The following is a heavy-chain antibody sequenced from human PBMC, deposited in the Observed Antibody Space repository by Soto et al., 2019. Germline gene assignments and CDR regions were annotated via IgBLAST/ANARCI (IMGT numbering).Heavy chain of an antibody. CDR3: ARDNLREDAFDI. Sequence: GRSLIIPVEASGFSFSSYSMNWVRQAPGKGLEWVSYISSSSSTIYYADSVKGRFTISRDNAKNSLYLQMNSLRDEDTAVYYCARDNLREDAFDIWGQGTMVTVSS. J-gene: IGHJ3*02. CDR1: GFSFSSYS. CDR2: ISSSSSTI. V-gene: IGHV3-48*02.